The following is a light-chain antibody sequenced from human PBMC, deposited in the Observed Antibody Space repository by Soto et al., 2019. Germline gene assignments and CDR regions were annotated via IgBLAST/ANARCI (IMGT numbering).Light chain of an antibody. V-gene: IGKV3-15*01. CDR1: QSVSSN. CDR3: QQYNNWPPM. CDR2: GAS. J-gene: IGKJ1*01. Sequence: EIVMTQSPATLSVSPGERATLSCRASQSVSSNLAWYQQKPGQAPRLLIYGASTRATGLPARFSGSGSGTEVTLTISSLQSEDFAVYYCQQYNNWPPMFGQGTKVEIK.